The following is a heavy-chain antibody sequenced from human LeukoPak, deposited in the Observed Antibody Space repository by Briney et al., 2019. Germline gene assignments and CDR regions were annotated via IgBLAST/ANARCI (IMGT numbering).Heavy chain of an antibody. CDR1: GFTFSSYS. V-gene: IGHV3-21*01. D-gene: IGHD2-15*01. CDR3: ARGDQDIVVVVAATVFDY. J-gene: IGHJ4*02. Sequence: GGSLGLSCAASGFTFSSYSMNWVRQAPGKGLEWVSSISSSSSYIYYADSVKGRFTISRDKAKNSLYLQMNSLRAEDTAVYYCARGDQDIVVVVAATVFDYWGQGTLVTVSS. CDR2: ISSSSSYI.